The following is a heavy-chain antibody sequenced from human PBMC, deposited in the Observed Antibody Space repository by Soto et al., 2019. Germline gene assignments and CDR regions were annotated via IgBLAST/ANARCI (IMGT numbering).Heavy chain of an antibody. CDR2: NSTYNENT. V-gene: IGHV1-18*01. D-gene: IGHD2-2*01. CDR1: AYTFARYG. CDR3: AREGFCSRGSCALYSHDFFCRDF. Sequence: ASVKVSCKASAYTFARYGISWVRQAPGQGLEWMGWNSTYNENTNYAQKFQGRVTMTIDTFTNTAYMELRSLTSDDTAGYYCAREGFCSRGSCALYSHDFFCRDFWRRVTTVTVSS. J-gene: IGHJ6*02.